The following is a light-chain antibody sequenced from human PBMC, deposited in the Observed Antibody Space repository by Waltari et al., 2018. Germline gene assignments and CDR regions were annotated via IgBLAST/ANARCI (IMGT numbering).Light chain of an antibody. CDR1: KLGDKY. Sequence: SYELTQAPSVSVSPGQTASITCSGDKLGDKYLNWYQHKPGQSPVLVIYQNSKRRSGIPERFSGANYRKTATLTISAAQAMDEADYYCQAWDSGTVVFGGGTKLTVL. J-gene: IGLJ2*01. V-gene: IGLV3-1*01. CDR3: QAWDSGTVV. CDR2: QNS.